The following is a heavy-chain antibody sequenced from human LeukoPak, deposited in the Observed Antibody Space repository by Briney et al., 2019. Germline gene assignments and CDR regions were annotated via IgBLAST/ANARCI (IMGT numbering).Heavy chain of an antibody. J-gene: IGHJ1*01. V-gene: IGHV3-23*01. CDR3: ANYRSGGGGYYSGLEH. D-gene: IGHD2-15*01. CDR1: GFTFRNYA. CDR2: TSGSGDIR. Sequence: GGSLRPSCAASGFTFRNYAMTWVRQAPGKGLEWVSSTSGSGDIRLYADSVKGRFTISRTNSENRLYLQMNSLRADDTGVYYCANYRSGGGGYYSGLEHWGQGTQVTVSS.